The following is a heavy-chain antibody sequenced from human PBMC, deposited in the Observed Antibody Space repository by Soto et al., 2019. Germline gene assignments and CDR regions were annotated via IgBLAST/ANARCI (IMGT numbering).Heavy chain of an antibody. CDR1: GFNFDNYG. CDR2: ITYDGSFQ. J-gene: IGHJ4*02. V-gene: IGHV3-30*18. Sequence: QVQLVESGGGVVQPGGSLRFSCQASGFNFDNYGMHWVRQAPGKGLEWVAVITYDGSFQYYADSVKGRFTISRDNSKNTLLLHLNTLKPEDTAVYHCAKDRVGGTFYTPLGFWGQGTLVTVSS. D-gene: IGHD1-7*01. CDR3: AKDRVGGTFYTPLGF.